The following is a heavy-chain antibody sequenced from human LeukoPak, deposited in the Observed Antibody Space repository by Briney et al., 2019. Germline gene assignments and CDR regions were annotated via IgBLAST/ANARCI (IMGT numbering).Heavy chain of an antibody. J-gene: IGHJ4*02. CDR1: GGSISSYY. Sequence: SETLSLTCTVSGGSISSYYWSWIRQPPGKGLEWIGYIYYSGSTNYNPSLKSRVTISVDTSKNQFSLKLSSVTAADTAVYYCATLKDAYTAFDYWGQGTLVTVSS. CDR3: ATLKDAYTAFDY. CDR2: IYYSGST. D-gene: IGHD5-24*01. V-gene: IGHV4-59*01.